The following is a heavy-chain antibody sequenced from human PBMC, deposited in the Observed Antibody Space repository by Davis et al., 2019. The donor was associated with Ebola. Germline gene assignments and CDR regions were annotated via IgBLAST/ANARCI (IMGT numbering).Heavy chain of an antibody. Sequence: GESLKISCAASGFTFSSYWMSWVRQAPGKGLEWVANIKQDGSEKYYVDSVKGRFTISRDNAKNTLYLQMNSLRAEDTAVYYCAKYRVVVVAATRAGMDVWGQGTTVTVSS. CDR3: AKYRVVVVAATRAGMDV. V-gene: IGHV3-7*03. CDR1: GFTFSSYW. D-gene: IGHD2-15*01. CDR2: IKQDGSEK. J-gene: IGHJ6*02.